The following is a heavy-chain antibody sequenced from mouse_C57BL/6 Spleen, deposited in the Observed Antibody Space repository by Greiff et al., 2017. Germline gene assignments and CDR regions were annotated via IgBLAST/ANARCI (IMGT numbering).Heavy chain of an antibody. J-gene: IGHJ2*01. CDR1: GYTFTDYE. CDR2: IDPETGGT. CDR3: TRDEVITTVVVDY. V-gene: IGHV1-15*01. D-gene: IGHD1-1*01. Sequence: QVQLKESGAELVRPGASVTLSCKASGYTFTDYEMHWVQQTPVHGLEWIGAIDPETGGTAYNQKFKGKAILTADKSSSTAYMELRSLTSEDSAVYYCTRDEVITTVVVDYWGQGTTLTVSS.